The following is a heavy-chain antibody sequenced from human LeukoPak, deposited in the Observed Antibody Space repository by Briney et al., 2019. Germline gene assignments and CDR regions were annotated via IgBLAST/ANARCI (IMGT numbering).Heavy chain of an antibody. CDR1: GGSFSNYA. Sequence: SVKVSCKASGGSFSNYAFSWVRQAPGQGLEWMGRITPIVDIATYIQKFQGRVTITANKFTSTAYMELSSLTSEDTAVYYCARRAKWLLHVGAFDIWGQGTMVTVSS. D-gene: IGHD3-22*01. V-gene: IGHV1-69*04. J-gene: IGHJ3*02. CDR2: ITPIVDIA. CDR3: ARRAKWLLHVGAFDI.